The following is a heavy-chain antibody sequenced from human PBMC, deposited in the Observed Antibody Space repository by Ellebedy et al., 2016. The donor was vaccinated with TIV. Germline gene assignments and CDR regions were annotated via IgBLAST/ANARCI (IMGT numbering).Heavy chain of an antibody. J-gene: IGHJ4*02. CDR3: VKDQAYGVLAPSFDY. V-gene: IGHV3-64D*06. Sequence: GESLKISXSASGFTFSSYAMHWVRQAPGKGLEYVSAISSNGGSTYYADSVKGRFTISRDNSKNTLYLQMSSLRAEDTAVYYCVKDQAYGVLAPSFDYWGQGTLVTVSS. CDR1: GFTFSSYA. CDR2: ISSNGGST. D-gene: IGHD4-17*01.